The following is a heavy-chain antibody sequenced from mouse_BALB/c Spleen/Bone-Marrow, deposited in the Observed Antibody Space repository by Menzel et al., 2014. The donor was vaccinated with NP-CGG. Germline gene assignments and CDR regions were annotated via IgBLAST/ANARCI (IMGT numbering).Heavy chain of an antibody. Sequence: DVKLQESGGGLEKPGGSLKLSCAASGFTFSDYYMYWVRQTPEKRLEWVATISDGGSYTYYPDSVKGRFTISRDNAKNNLYLQMSSLKSEDTAMYYCARGCNYVAMGYCGLGASVPVSS. CDR1: GFTFSDYY. D-gene: IGHD2-1*01. CDR2: ISDGGSYT. V-gene: IGHV5-4*02. J-gene: IGHJ4*01. CDR3: ARGCNYVAMGY.